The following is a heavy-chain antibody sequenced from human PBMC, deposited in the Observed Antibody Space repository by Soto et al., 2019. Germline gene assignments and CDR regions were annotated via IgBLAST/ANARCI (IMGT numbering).Heavy chain of an antibody. J-gene: IGHJ3*02. CDR1: GGTFSSYA. V-gene: IGHV1-69*05. CDR3: ARDSTVATHAFDI. CDR2: IIPIFGTA. D-gene: IGHD4-4*01. Sequence: QVQLAQSGAEVKKPGSSVKVSCKASGGTFSSYAISWVRQAPGQGLEWMGGIIPIFGTANYAQKFQGRVTITXDXVTNTAYMELSSLRSDDTAVYYCARDSTVATHAFDIWGQGTMVTVSS.